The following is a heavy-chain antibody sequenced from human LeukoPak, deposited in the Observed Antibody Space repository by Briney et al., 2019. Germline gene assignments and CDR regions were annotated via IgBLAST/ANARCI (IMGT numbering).Heavy chain of an antibody. V-gene: IGHV3-73*01. CDR2: IRSKANSYAT. D-gene: IGHD3-3*01. CDR3: TRHVYDFWSGYYSDDY. J-gene: IGHJ4*02. CDR1: GFTFSGSA. Sequence: PGGSLKLSCAASGFTFSGSAMHWVRQASGKGLEWVGRIRSKANSYATAYAASVKGRFTISRDDSKNTAYLQMNSLKTEDTAVYYCTRHVYDFWSGYYSDDYRGQGTLVTVSS.